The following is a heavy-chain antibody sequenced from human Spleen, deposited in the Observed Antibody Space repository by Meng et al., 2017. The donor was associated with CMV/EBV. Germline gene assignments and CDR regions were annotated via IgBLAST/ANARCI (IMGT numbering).Heavy chain of an antibody. CDR3: ARCRSGTTGELDY. D-gene: IGHD1-7*01. Sequence: GESLKISCRGSEYNFTRHWIGWVRQMPGKGLEWMGIIYPGDSDTIYSPSFQDQVTLSVDKSKTTAYLHWSSLKASDTAVYYCARCRSGTTGELDYWGQGTLVTVSS. CDR1: EYNFTRHW. J-gene: IGHJ4*02. CDR2: IYPGDSDT. V-gene: IGHV5-51*01.